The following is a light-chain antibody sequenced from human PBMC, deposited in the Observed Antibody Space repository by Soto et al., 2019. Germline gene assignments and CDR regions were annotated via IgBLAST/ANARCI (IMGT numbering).Light chain of an antibody. J-gene: IGLJ2*01. CDR3: CSYVGSSIQ. CDR1: SSDVGSYNL. CDR2: EVS. V-gene: IGLV2-23*02. Sequence: QSVLTQPASVSGSPGQSITISCTGTSSDVGSYNLVSWYQQHPGKAPKLMIYEVSKRPSGVSNRFSGSKSGNTASLTISGLQAEDEADYYCCSYVGSSIQFGGGTKVTVL.